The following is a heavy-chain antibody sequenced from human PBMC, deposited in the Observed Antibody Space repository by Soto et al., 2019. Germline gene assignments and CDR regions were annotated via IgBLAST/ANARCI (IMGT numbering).Heavy chain of an antibody. V-gene: IGHV3-48*02. CDR2: ISFGSSTI. J-gene: IGHJ2*01. CDR3: ARTAMVGPQINWDLDL. CDR1: GFTFSRYN. D-gene: IGHD2-21*02. Sequence: EVQLVESGGGLAQPGGSLRLSCAASGFTFSRYNRNWVRQAPGKGLEWVSYISFGSSTIHYADSVKGRFTISRDNAKNSLYLQLNSLRDEETAVYYCARTAMVGPQINWDLDLWGCGTLVTVSS.